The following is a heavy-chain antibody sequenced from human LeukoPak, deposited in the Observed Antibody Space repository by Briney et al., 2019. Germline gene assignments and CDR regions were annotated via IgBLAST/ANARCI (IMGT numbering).Heavy chain of an antibody. CDR2: INHSGST. Sequence: KASETLSLTCAVYGGSFSGYYWSWIRQPPGKGLEWIGEINHSGSTNYNPSLKSRVTISVDTSKNQFSLKLSSVTAADTTVYYCARGVYIAAAQYGYWGQGTLVTVSS. V-gene: IGHV4-34*01. D-gene: IGHD6-13*01. CDR3: ARGVYIAAAQYGY. CDR1: GGSFSGYY. J-gene: IGHJ4*02.